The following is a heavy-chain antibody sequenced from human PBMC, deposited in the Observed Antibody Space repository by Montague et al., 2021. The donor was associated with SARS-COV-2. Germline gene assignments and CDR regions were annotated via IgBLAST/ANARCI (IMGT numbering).Heavy chain of an antibody. CDR1: EFTFSSYW. CDR3: ARGVGGSTNCYDWDFDL. Sequence: SLRLSCAASEFTFSSYWMHWVRQAPGKGLVWVSRIYSDGSSISYXDSVKGRFTISRDIAKNTLYLQMNSLRAEDTAVYYCARGVGGSTNCYDWDFDLWGRGTLVAVSS. V-gene: IGHV3-74*01. J-gene: IGHJ2*01. CDR2: IYSDGSSI. D-gene: IGHD2-2*01.